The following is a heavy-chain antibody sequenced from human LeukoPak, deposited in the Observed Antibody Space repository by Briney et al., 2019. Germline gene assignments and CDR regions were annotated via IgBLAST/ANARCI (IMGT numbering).Heavy chain of an antibody. Sequence: PSETLSLTCTVSGGSISSSSYYWGWIRQPPGKGLEWIGSIYYSGSTYYNPSLKSRVTISVDTFKNQFSLKLSSVTAADTAVYYCARRVHGLRYYYYYMDVWGKGTTVTVSS. CDR1: GGSISSSSYY. J-gene: IGHJ6*03. CDR2: IYYSGST. D-gene: IGHD4-17*01. CDR3: ARRVHGLRYYYYYMDV. V-gene: IGHV4-39*01.